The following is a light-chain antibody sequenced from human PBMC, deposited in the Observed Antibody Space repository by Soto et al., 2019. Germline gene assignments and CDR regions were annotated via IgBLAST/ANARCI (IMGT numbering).Light chain of an antibody. CDR2: DIS. J-gene: IGKJ2*01. Sequence: DIPLTQSASSLSASVGDRVTITCQASQVITNYLNWYQQKPGKAPKLLIYDISTLEIGVPSLFGGSGSGTHFTFTITGRQPEDIATYYYQQYENLPYTFGQGTKLEI. CDR3: QQYENLPYT. CDR1: QVITNY. V-gene: IGKV1-33*01.